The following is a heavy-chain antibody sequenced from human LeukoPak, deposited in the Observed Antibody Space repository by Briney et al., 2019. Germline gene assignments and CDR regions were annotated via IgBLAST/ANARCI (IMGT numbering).Heavy chain of an antibody. CDR2: ISSKGGTT. CDR1: GFTFSDYS. V-gene: IGHV3-64*02. Sequence: GGSLRLSCAASGFTFSDYSMHWVRQTPGRGLQHVAAISSKGGTTLYADSVQGRFTIFRDNSKYTLYLQLNSLRPDDVGIYYCARKGPNGCDDHWGQGTLVTVSS. CDR3: ARKGPNGCDDH. D-gene: IGHD6-19*01. J-gene: IGHJ4*02.